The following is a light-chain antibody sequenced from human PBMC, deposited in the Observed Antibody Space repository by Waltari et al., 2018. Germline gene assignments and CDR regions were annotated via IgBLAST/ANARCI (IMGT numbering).Light chain of an antibody. CDR2: DVS. CDR3: CSYAGSSTYV. V-gene: IGLV2-23*02. CDR1: SSDVGGYDY. Sequence: QSALTQPASVSGSPGQSIPISCTGTSSDVGGYDYVSWYQQHPGKAPKLMIYDVSKRPSGVSNRFYGSKSGNTASLTISGLQAEDEADYYCCSYAGSSTYVFGTGTKVTVL. J-gene: IGLJ1*01.